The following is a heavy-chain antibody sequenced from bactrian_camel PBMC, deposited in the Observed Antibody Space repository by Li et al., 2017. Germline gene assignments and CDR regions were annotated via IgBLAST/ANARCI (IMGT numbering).Heavy chain of an antibody. CDR3: ATRDSWSFSH. CDR2: IYAAGSHS. CDR1: GFAFGSYG. D-gene: IGHD2*01. Sequence: HVQLVESGGGSVQPGGSLRLSCSASGFAFGSYGMSWVRQAPGKGLEWVSGIYAAGSHSYSVDFVKDRFTISRDNAKNTLYLQMNSLKSEDTALYYCATRDSWSFSHWGQGTQVTVS. J-gene: IGHJ4*01. V-gene: IGHV3S6*01.